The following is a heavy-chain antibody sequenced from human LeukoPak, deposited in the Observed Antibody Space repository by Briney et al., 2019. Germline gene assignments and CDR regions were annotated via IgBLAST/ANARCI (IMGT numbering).Heavy chain of an antibody. Sequence: SETLSLTCTVSGGSISSYYWSWIRQPPGKGLEWIGYIYYSGSTNYNPSLKSRVTISVDTSKNQFSLKLSSVTAADTAVYYCARKRAHYYYMDVWGKGTTITVSS. CDR3: ARKRAHYYYMDV. V-gene: IGHV4-59*01. CDR1: GGSISSYY. CDR2: IYYSGST. J-gene: IGHJ6*03.